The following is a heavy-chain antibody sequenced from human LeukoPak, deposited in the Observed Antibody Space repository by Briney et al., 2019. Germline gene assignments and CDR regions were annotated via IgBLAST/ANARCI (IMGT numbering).Heavy chain of an antibody. CDR1: GGSISSYY. D-gene: IGHD3-10*01. CDR2: IYTSGST. CDR3: ARDNYYGSGSYSNYYYYGIDV. J-gene: IGHJ6*02. Sequence: SETLSLTCTVSGGSISSYYWSWIRQPAGKGLEWIGRIYTSGSTNYNPSLKSRVTMSVDTSKNQFSLKLSSVTAADTAVYYCARDNYYGSGSYSNYYYYGIDVWGQGTTVTVSS. V-gene: IGHV4-4*07.